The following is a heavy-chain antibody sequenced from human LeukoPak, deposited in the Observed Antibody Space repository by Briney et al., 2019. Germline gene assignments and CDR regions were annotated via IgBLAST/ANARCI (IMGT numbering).Heavy chain of an antibody. V-gene: IGHV5-51*01. J-gene: IGHJ5*02. Sequence: GESLKISCKGSGYSFTSYWIGWVRQMPGKGLEWMGIIYPGDSDTRYSPSFQGQVTISADKSISTAYLQWSSLKASDTAMYYCARHRWADSYEEAFWFDPSGQGTLVTVSS. CDR2: IYPGDSDT. D-gene: IGHD5-18*01. CDR1: GYSFTSYW. CDR3: ARHRWADSYEEAFWFDP.